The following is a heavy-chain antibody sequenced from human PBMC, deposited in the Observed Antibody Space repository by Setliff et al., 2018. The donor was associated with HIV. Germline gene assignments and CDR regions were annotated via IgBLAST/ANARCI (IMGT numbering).Heavy chain of an antibody. CDR2: IYYSGST. V-gene: IGHV4-39*07. Sequence: SSETLSLTCAVSGLSMARTSYYWGWIRQPPGKGLEWIGSIYYSGSTYYNPSLTSRVTISVDTSKNKFSLRLTSVTAADTALYYCARGAPYGSGRHRWNSWGQGTLVTVSS. CDR3: ARGAPYGSGRHRWNS. J-gene: IGHJ4*02. D-gene: IGHD3-10*01. CDR1: GLSMARTSYY.